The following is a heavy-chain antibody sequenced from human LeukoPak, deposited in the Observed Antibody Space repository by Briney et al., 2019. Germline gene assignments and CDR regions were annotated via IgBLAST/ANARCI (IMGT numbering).Heavy chain of an antibody. D-gene: IGHD3-10*01. V-gene: IGHV1-8*02. CDR2: INPNSGNT. CDR1: GYTFTGYY. Sequence: ASVKVSCKASGYTFTGYYMHWVRQAPGQGLEWMGWINPNSGNTGYAQKFQGRVTMTRHTSISTAYMELSSLRSEDTAVYYCARESGFYGSGSRFWGQGTLVTVSS. J-gene: IGHJ4*02. CDR3: ARESGFYGSGSRF.